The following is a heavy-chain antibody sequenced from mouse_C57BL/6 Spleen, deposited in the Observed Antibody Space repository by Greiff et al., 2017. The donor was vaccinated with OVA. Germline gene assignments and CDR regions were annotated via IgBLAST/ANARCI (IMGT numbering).Heavy chain of an antibody. CDR1: GFTFSSYG. D-gene: IGHD3-2*02. CDR2: ISSGGSYT. Sequence: EVQGVESGGDLVKPGGSLKLSCAASGFTFSSYGMSWVRQTPDKRLEWVATISSGGSYTYYPDSVKGRFTISRDNAKNTLYLQMSSLKSEDTAMYYCARHAAAQATEAMDYWGQGTSVTVSS. V-gene: IGHV5-6*01. CDR3: ARHAAAQATEAMDY. J-gene: IGHJ4*01.